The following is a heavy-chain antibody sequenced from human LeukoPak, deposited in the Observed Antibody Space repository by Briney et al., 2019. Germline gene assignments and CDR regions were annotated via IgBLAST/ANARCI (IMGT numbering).Heavy chain of an antibody. CDR2: ISGSGGST. CDR1: GFTFSSYG. CDR3: AKDWGYGSGLDYMDV. D-gene: IGHD3-10*01. J-gene: IGHJ6*03. V-gene: IGHV3-23*01. Sequence: SGGSLRLSCAASGFTFSSYGMSWVRQAPGKGLEWVSSISGSGGSTHYADSVKGRFTISRDNSKNTLYLQMNSLRAEDTAVYYCAKDWGYGSGLDYMDVWGKGTTVTISS.